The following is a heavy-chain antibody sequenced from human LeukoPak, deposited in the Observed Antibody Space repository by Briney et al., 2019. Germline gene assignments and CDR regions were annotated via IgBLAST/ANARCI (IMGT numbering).Heavy chain of an antibody. D-gene: IGHD6-6*01. Sequence: SETLSLTCAVSGYSISSGYYWGWIRQPPGKGLEWIGSIYHSGSTYYNPSLKSRVTTSVDTSKNQFSLKLSSVTAADTAVYYCARHRGLGGSSSYFDYWGQGTLVTVSS. V-gene: IGHV4-38-2*01. J-gene: IGHJ4*02. CDR2: IYHSGST. CDR1: GYSISSGYY. CDR3: ARHRGLGGSSSYFDY.